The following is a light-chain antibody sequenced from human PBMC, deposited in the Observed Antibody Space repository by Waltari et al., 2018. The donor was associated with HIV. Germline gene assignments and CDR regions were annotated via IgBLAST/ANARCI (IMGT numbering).Light chain of an antibody. CDR3: CSYAGSESAEV. Sequence: QSALTQPASVAGSPGQSITISCTGTSSNIGANNYVSWYQQHPGKAPKLIIYDVTKRPSGVANRFSGPKSGHTAYRTISGLQAEEQADYHCCSYAGSESAEVFGGGTKLTVL. CDR1: SSNIGANNY. CDR2: DVT. V-gene: IGLV2-23*02. J-gene: IGLJ2*01.